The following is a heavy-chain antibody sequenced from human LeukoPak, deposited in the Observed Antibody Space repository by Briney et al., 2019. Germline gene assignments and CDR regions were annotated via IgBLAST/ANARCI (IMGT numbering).Heavy chain of an antibody. CDR1: GFTFTSYA. CDR3: ARAMMVVANLWGVFDY. D-gene: IGHD3-22*01. CDR2: ISGSGGST. J-gene: IGHJ4*02. V-gene: IGHV3-23*01. Sequence: GGSLRLSCAASGFTFTSYAMSWVRQAPGKWLEWVSGISGSGGSTYYADSVKGRFTISRDNSKNTLYVHMNSLRAEDTAVYFCARAMMVVANLWGVFDYWGQGTLVTVSS.